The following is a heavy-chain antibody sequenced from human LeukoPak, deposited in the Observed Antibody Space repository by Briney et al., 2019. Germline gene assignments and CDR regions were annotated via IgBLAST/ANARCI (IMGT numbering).Heavy chain of an antibody. D-gene: IGHD1-26*01. Sequence: GRSLRLSCAASGFTFSSCGMHWVRQAPGKGLEWVADIWNDGSYKYYADSVKGRFTISRDNSKNTLYLEMNSLRAEDTAVYYCAKPTRGSGSFLIEYWGQGTLVTVSS. J-gene: IGHJ4*02. CDR3: AKPTRGSGSFLIEY. CDR2: IWNDGSYK. V-gene: IGHV3-33*06. CDR1: GFTFSSCG.